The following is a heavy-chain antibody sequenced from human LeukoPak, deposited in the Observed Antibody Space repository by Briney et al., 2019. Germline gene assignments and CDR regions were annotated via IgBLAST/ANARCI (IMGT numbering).Heavy chain of an antibody. CDR3: ASGLRFGEPSEGGWYFDL. V-gene: IGHV4-39*07. D-gene: IGHD3-10*01. J-gene: IGHJ2*01. CDR1: GDSISSTNYY. CDR2: INHSGST. Sequence: SETLSLTCTVSGDSISSTNYYWGWIRQPPGKGLEWIGEINHSGSTNYNPSLKSRVTISVDTSKNQFSLKLSSVTAADTAVYYCASGLRFGEPSEGGWYFDLWGRGTLVTVSS.